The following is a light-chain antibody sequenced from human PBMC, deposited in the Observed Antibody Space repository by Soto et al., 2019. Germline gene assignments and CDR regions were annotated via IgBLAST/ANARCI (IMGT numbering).Light chain of an antibody. CDR3: CSHAGGSSWV. Sequence: QSVLTQPRSVSGSPGQSVTISCTGTSGDVGAYGSVSWYQHHPTKAPKLIIYAVTNRPSGVPYRFSGSKSGSTASLTISRLQAEDDADYYCCSHAGGSSWVFGGGTKLTVL. V-gene: IGLV2-11*01. J-gene: IGLJ3*02. CDR1: SGDVGAYGS. CDR2: AVT.